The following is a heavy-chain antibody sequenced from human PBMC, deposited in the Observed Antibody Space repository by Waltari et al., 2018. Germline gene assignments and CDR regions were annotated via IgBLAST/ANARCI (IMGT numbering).Heavy chain of an antibody. Sequence: QVQLQQWGAGLLKPSETLSLTCAVHGGSFSGYYWSWIRQPPGKGLEWIGEINHSGSTNYNPSLKSRVTISVDTSKNQFSLKLSSVTAADTAVYYCARGVWELLGDWGQGTLVTVSS. CDR3: ARGVWELLGD. J-gene: IGHJ4*02. V-gene: IGHV4-34*01. CDR1: GGSFSGYY. CDR2: INHSGST. D-gene: IGHD1-26*01.